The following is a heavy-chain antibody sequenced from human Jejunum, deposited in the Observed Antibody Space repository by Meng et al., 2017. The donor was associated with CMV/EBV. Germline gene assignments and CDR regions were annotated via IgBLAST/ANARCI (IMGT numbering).Heavy chain of an antibody. CDR2: ISSSSNNI. V-gene: IGHV3-21*01. Sequence: SGLPFRDYSINWVRQAPGKGLEWVSSISSSSNNIYYADSVKGRFTISRDNAKNSLYLQLNSLRAEDTAVYFCARDLRSLVGAFDSWGQGTLVTVSS. D-gene: IGHD1-26*01. J-gene: IGHJ4*02. CDR3: ARDLRSLVGAFDS. CDR1: GLPFRDYS.